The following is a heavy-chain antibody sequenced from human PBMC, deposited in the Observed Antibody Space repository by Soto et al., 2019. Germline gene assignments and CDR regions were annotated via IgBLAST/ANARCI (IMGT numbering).Heavy chain of an antibody. V-gene: IGHV1-18*04. D-gene: IGHD3-9*01. J-gene: IGHJ1*01. CDR3: ARDSKFYDILTGYLPAEYFQH. CDR1: GYTFTSYG. CDR2: ISAYNGNT. Sequence: QVQLVQSGAEVKKPGASVKVSCKASGYTFTSYGISWVRQAPGQGLEWMGWISAYNGNTNYAQKLQGRVTMTTDTSTSTAYMELRSLRSDDTAVYYCARDSKFYDILTGYLPAEYFQHWGQDTLVTVSS.